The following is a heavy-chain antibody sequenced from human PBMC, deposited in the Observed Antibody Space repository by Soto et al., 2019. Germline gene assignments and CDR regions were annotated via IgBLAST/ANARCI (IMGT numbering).Heavy chain of an antibody. CDR2: MNPNSGNT. D-gene: IGHD1-1*01. CDR1: GYTFTSYD. Sequence: QVQLVQSGAEVKKPGASVKVSCKASGYTFTSYDINWVRQATGQGLEWMGWMNPNSGNTGYAQKFQGRITMTTNTSINTPYMKLSTLRSEDTAVYYCAREADPGDDWFDPWRQGTLVTVSS. J-gene: IGHJ5*02. CDR3: AREADPGDDWFDP. V-gene: IGHV1-8*01.